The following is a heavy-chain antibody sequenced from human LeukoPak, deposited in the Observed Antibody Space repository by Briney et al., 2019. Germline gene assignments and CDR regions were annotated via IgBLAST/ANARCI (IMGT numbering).Heavy chain of an antibody. Sequence: GGSLRLSCAASGITFSSYGMSWVRQAPGKGLEWVSAIRDSGATTYYADSVKGRFTISRDNSKNTLYLQMNSLRADDTAVYYCAKASAGANFDYWGQGTLVTVSS. CDR1: GITFSSYG. CDR3: AKASAGANFDY. V-gene: IGHV3-23*01. J-gene: IGHJ4*02. D-gene: IGHD4-17*01. CDR2: IRDSGATT.